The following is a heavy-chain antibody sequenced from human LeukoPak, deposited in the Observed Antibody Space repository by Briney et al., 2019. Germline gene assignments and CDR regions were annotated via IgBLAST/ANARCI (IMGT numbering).Heavy chain of an antibody. Sequence: SETLSLTCTVSGGSISSSSYYWGWIRQPPGKGLEWIGSIYYSGSTFYNPSLKSRVTISVDTSKDQFSLKLSSVTATDTAVYYCAKTQTRVVWGKGTAVTVSS. CDR3: AKTQTRVV. D-gene: IGHD3-10*01. J-gene: IGHJ6*03. CDR2: IYYSGST. CDR1: GGSISSSSYY. V-gene: IGHV4-39*01.